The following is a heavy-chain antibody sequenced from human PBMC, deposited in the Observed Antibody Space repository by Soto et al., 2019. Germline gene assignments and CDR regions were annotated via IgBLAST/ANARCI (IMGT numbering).Heavy chain of an antibody. Sequence: GGSLRLSCAASGFTFSDYYMSWIRQAPGKGLEWVSYISSSSSYTNYADSVKGRFTISRDNAKNSLYLQMNSLRAEDTAVYYCASDYDFWSGYPSPTANVWGQGTTVTVSS. D-gene: IGHD3-3*01. CDR1: GFTFSDYY. CDR3: ASDYDFWSGYPSPTANV. J-gene: IGHJ6*02. V-gene: IGHV3-11*06. CDR2: ISSSSSYT.